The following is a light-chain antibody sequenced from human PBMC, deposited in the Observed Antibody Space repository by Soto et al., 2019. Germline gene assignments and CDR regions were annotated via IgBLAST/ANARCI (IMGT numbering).Light chain of an antibody. Sequence: QSVPTQLRSVSGSPGQTVTISCTGTSSDGGGYNYVSWDQQHPGKAPKLMIYDVTKRPSGVPDRFSGSKYGNTASLTISGLQAEDEADYYCCSYAGSYTFDVFGSGTTVTLL. CDR1: SSDGGGYNY. CDR3: CSYAGSYTFDV. CDR2: DVT. J-gene: IGLJ1*01. V-gene: IGLV2-11*01.